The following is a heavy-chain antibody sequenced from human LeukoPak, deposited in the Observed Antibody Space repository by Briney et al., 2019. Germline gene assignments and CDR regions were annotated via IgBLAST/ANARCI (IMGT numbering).Heavy chain of an antibody. J-gene: IGHJ4*02. V-gene: IGHV3-48*03. CDR2: ISSSGSTI. Sequence: PGGSLRLSCAASGFTFSSYEMSWVRQAPGKGLEGVSYISSSGSTIYYADSVKGRFTISRDNAKNSLYLQMNSLRAEDTAVYYCARGSITIFGVVTLWGQGTLVTASS. CDR3: ARGSITIFGVVTL. D-gene: IGHD3-3*01. CDR1: GFTFSSYE.